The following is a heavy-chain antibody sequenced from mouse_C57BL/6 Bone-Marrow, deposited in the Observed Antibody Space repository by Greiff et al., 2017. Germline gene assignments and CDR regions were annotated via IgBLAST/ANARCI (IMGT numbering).Heavy chain of an antibody. CDR2: IYPSDSET. CDR3: ARENYDYFDY. CDR1: GYTFTSHW. V-gene: IGHV1-61*01. D-gene: IGHD1-1*01. J-gene: IGHJ2*01. Sequence: QVQLQQPGAELVRPGSSVKLSCKASGYTFTSHWMAWVKQRPGQGLEWIGNIYPSDSETHYNQKFKDKATLTVDKSPSTAYMQLSSLTSEDSAVFYGARENYDYFDYWGQGTTLTVSS.